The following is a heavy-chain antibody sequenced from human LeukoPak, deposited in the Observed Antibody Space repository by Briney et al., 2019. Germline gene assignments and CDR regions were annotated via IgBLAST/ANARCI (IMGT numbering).Heavy chain of an antibody. J-gene: IGHJ4*02. CDR1: GGSISSYY. CDR3: ARVGGGRVPAASYYFDY. V-gene: IGHV4-59*01. Sequence: SETLSLTCTVSGGSISSYYWSWIRQPPGKGLEWIGYIYYSGSTNYNPSLKSRVTISVDTSKNQFSLKLSSVTAADTAVYYCARVGGGRVPAASYYFDYWGQGTLVTVSS. CDR2: IYYSGST. D-gene: IGHD2-2*01.